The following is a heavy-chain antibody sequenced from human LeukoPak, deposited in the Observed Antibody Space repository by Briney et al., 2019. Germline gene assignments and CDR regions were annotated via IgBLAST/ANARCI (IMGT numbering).Heavy chain of an antibody. J-gene: IGHJ4*02. CDR1: GFTFSSYG. Sequence: GGSLRLSCAASGFTFSSYGMHWVRQAPGKGLEWVATISHDESNKYYADSVKGRFTISRDNSKNTLYLQMNSLRAEDTAVYYCAAGYYFGDYWGQGTLVTVSS. CDR2: ISHDESNK. V-gene: IGHV3-30*03. CDR3: AAGYYFGDY. D-gene: IGHD3-22*01.